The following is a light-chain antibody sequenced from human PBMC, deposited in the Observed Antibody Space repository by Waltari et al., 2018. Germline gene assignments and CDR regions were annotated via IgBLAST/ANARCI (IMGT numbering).Light chain of an antibody. CDR1: QSISTW. J-gene: IGKJ5*01. Sequence: DIQMTQSPATLSASVGDRVTLTCRASQSISTWLAWYQQKPGKSPNLLIYESSSLESGVPSRFSGSGSGTEFTLTISGLQPDDFATYYYQQYNSFPITFGPGTRLEIK. CDR3: QQYNSFPIT. CDR2: ESS. V-gene: IGKV1-5*03.